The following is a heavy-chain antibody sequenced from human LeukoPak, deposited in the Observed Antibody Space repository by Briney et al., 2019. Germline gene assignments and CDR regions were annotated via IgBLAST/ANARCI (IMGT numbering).Heavy chain of an antibody. J-gene: IGHJ5*02. CDR1: GGSISSGDYN. CDR3: ARERGFGSYRTDNWFDP. V-gene: IGHV4-31*02. Sequence: SETLSLTCTVSGGSISSGDYNWSWIRQHPGKGLEWIGYIYYSGSTYYNPSLKSRVTISVDTSKNQFSLKLSSVTAEDTAVYYCARERGFGSYRTDNWFDPWGQGTLVTVSS. D-gene: IGHD1-26*01. CDR2: IYYSGST.